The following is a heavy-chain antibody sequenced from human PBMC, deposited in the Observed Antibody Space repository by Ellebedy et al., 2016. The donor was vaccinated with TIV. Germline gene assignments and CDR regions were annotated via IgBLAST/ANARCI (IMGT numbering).Heavy chain of an antibody. CDR2: INHSGST. J-gene: IGHJ3*02. V-gene: IGHV4-34*01. CDR1: GGSFSGYY. D-gene: IGHD3-22*01. Sequence: SETLSLTCAVYGGSFSGYYWSWIRQPPGKGLEWIGEINHSGSTNYNPSLKSRVTISVDRSKNQFSLKLSSVTAADTAVYYCARDYDSSGGAFDIWGQGTMVTVSS. CDR3: ARDYDSSGGAFDI.